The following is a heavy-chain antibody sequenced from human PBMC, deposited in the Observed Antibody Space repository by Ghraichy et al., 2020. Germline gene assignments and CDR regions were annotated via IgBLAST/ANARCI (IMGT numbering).Heavy chain of an antibody. J-gene: IGHJ2*01. Sequence: GGSLRLSCAASGFTFSSYAMSWVRQAPGKGLEWVSAISGSGGSTYYADSVKGRFTISRDNSKNTLYLQMNSLRAEDTAVYYCAKDNRRDGYNYFWYFDLWGRGTLVTVSS. V-gene: IGHV3-23*01. CDR2: ISGSGGST. CDR1: GFTFSSYA. D-gene: IGHD5-24*01. CDR3: AKDNRRDGYNYFWYFDL.